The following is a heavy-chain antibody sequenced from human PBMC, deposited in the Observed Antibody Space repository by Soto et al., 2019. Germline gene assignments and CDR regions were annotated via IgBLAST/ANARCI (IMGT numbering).Heavy chain of an antibody. CDR1: GGSFSGYY. D-gene: IGHD6-19*01. CDR2: INHSGST. J-gene: IGHJ6*02. CDR3: ARERVGYSSGWPLRTYCYHGMDV. V-gene: IGHV4-34*01. Sequence: SETLSLTCAVYGGSFSGYYWSWIRQPPGKWLEWIGEINHSGSTNYNPSLKSRVTISVDTSKNQFSLKLSSVTAADTAVYYCARERVGYSSGWPLRTYCYHGMDVWGQGXTVTVFS.